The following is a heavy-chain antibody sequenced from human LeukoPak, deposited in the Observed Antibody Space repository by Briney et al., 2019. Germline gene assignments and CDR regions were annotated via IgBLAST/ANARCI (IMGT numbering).Heavy chain of an antibody. CDR3: ARHDFGFGEFPSLDY. D-gene: IGHD3-10*01. Sequence: ASVKVSCKASGGTFSSYAISWVRQAPGQGLEWMGGIIPIFGTANYAQKFQGRVTITADESTSTAYMELSSLRSEDTAVYYCARHDFGFGEFPSLDYWGQGTLVTVSS. J-gene: IGHJ4*02. V-gene: IGHV1-69*01. CDR2: IIPIFGTA. CDR1: GGTFSSYA.